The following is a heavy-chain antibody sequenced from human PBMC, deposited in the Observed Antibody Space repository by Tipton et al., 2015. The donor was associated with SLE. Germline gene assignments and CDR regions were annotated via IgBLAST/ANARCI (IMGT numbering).Heavy chain of an antibody. J-gene: IGHJ4*02. Sequence: TLSLTCTVSGGSIRSFHYWSWIRQPPGKGLEWTGYVHYSGSTNYNPALKSRVTISLDTSKMQFSLKLSSVTAADTAVYYCARVGVVTPFDYWGQGTLVTASS. V-gene: IGHV4-59*01. CDR2: VHYSGST. CDR1: GGSIRSFHY. D-gene: IGHD4-23*01. CDR3: ARVGVVTPFDY.